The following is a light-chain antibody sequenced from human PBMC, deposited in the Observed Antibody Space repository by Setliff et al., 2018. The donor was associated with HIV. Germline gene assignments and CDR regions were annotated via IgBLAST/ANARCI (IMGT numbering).Light chain of an antibody. J-gene: IGLJ1*01. CDR2: GVS. CDR1: SSDVGGYNY. V-gene: IGLV2-14*03. CDR3: SSYTSSTTPYV. Sequence: QSVLTQPASVSGSPGQSITISCTATSSDVGGYNYVSWYQQHPGKAPKLMIYGVSNRPSGVSNRFSGSKSGNTASLTISGLQAEDEADYYCSSYTSSTTPYVFGTGTKVTVL.